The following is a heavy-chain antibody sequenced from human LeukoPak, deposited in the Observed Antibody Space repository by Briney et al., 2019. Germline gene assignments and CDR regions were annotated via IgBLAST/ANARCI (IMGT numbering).Heavy chain of an antibody. D-gene: IGHD6-13*01. Sequence: GGSLRLSCAASGFTFSSYAMGWVRQAPGKGLEWVSAISGSGGSTYYADSVKGRFTISRDNSKNTLYLQMNSLRAEDTAVYYCARGPYSSSWYGDYWGQGTLVTVSS. V-gene: IGHV3-23*01. CDR1: GFTFSSYA. J-gene: IGHJ4*02. CDR3: ARGPYSSSWYGDY. CDR2: ISGSGGST.